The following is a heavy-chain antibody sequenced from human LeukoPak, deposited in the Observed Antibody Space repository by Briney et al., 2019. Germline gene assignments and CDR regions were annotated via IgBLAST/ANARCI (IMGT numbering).Heavy chain of an antibody. CDR1: GGSISSGSYY. V-gene: IGHV4-61*02. J-gene: IGHJ6*03. CDR2: IYTSGST. D-gene: IGHD2-8*01. Sequence: SQTLSLTRTVSGGSISSGSYYWRWIRQPAGKGLEWIGRIYTSGSTNYNPSLKSRVTISVDTSKNQFSLKLSSVTAADTAVYYCAREYCTNGVCPYYYYYYMDVWGKGTTVTVSS. CDR3: AREYCTNGVCPYYYYYYMDV.